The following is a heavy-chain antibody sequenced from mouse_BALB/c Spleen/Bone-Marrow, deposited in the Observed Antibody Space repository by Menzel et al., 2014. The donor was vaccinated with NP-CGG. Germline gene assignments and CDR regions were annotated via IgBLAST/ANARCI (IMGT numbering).Heavy chain of an antibody. V-gene: IGHV14-3*02. J-gene: IGHJ2*01. CDR1: GFNIKDTY. Sequence: EVKLMESGAELVMPGASVKLSCTASGFNIKDTYMHWVKQRPEQGLEWIGRIDPANGNTKYDPKFQGKATVTADTSSNTAYLQLSSLTSEDTAVYYCALYYDYDVGYWGQGTTLTVSS. CDR3: ALYYDYDVGY. CDR2: IDPANGNT. D-gene: IGHD2-4*01.